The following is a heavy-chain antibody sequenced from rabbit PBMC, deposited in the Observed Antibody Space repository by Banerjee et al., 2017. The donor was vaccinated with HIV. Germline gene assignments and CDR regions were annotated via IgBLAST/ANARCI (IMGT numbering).Heavy chain of an antibody. CDR1: GFSFSDKYV. Sequence: QEQLEESGGDLVKPEGSLTLTCTASGFSFSDKYVMCWVRQAPGKGLEWIACINTSSGNTVYATWAKGRFTISKTSSTTVTLQMTSLTVADTATYLCAGSLVDNANLWGPGTLVTVS. V-gene: IGHV1S45*01. D-gene: IGHD1-1*01. CDR2: INTSSGNT. CDR3: AGSLVDNANL. J-gene: IGHJ4*01.